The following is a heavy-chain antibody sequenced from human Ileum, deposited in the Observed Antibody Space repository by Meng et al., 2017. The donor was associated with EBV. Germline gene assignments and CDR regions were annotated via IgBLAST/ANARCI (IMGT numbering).Heavy chain of an antibody. CDR2: INHSGTT. CDR1: GGSFRGYY. V-gene: IGHV4-34*01. D-gene: IGHD4-17*01. J-gene: IGHJ4*02. Sequence: QVQLKQSGEGLLKPSETLSLTSAVYGGSFRGYYWSWVRQPTGMGLKWIGEINHSGTTNYNTSLKSRVTISVDTSKNQFSLKLSSVTAADTAVYYCARGRGYGDYGSLYWGQGTLVTVSS. CDR3: ARGRGYGDYGSLY.